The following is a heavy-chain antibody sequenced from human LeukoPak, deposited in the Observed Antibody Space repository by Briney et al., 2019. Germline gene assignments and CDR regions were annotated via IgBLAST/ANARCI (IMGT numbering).Heavy chain of an antibody. CDR1: GYTFTGYY. J-gene: IGHJ4*02. CDR2: INPNSGDT. CDR3: ARALDYSAGLQDY. D-gene: IGHD3/OR15-3a*01. V-gene: IGHV1-2*02. Sequence: GASVKVSCKASGYTFTGYYMHWVRQAPGQGLEWMGWINPNSGDTNYAQKFQGRVIMTRETSISTVYMELSRLTFDDTAVYYCARALDYSAGLQDYWGQGTLVTVSS.